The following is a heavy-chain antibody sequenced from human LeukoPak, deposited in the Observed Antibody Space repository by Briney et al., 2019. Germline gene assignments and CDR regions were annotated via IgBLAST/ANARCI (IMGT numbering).Heavy chain of an antibody. D-gene: IGHD6-6*01. CDR1: GYTFTSYG. Sequence: ASVKVSCKASGYTFTSYGISWVRQAPGQGLEWMGWISAYNGNTNYAQKLQGRVTMTTDTSTSTAYMELRSLRSDDTAVYYCARFTSIAARPDLFAFDFWGQGTMVTVSS. CDR2: ISAYNGNT. CDR3: ARFTSIAARPDLFAFDF. V-gene: IGHV1-18*01. J-gene: IGHJ3*01.